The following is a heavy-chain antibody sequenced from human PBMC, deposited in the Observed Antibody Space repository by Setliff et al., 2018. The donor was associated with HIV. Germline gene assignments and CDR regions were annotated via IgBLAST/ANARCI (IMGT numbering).Heavy chain of an antibody. Sequence: KTSETLSLTCAVSGYSISSGYYWGWIRQPPGKGLEWIGSIYHSGSTYYNPSLKSRVTISVDTSKNQFSLKLGSVTAADTAVYYCAREGTVGDYYDSSGYYYVGVTNWFDPWGQGTLVTVSS. CDR2: IYHSGST. CDR3: AREGTVGDYYDSSGYYYVGVTNWFDP. J-gene: IGHJ5*02. CDR1: GYSISSGYY. D-gene: IGHD3-22*01. V-gene: IGHV4-38-2*02.